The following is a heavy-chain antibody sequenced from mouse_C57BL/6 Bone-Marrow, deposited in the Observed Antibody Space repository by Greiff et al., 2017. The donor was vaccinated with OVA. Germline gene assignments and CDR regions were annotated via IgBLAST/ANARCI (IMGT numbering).Heavy chain of an antibody. J-gene: IGHJ4*01. CDR1: GYTFTDHT. V-gene: IGHV1-78*01. CDR3: ARKALYYGNYDAMDD. D-gene: IGHD2-1*01. CDR2: IYPRDGST. Sequence: VQLQQSDAELVKPGASVKISCKVSGYTFTDHTIHWMKQRPEQGLEWIGYIYPRDGSTKYNEKFKGKATLTADKSSSTAYMQLNSLTSEDSAVYFCARKALYYGNYDAMDDWGQGTSVTVSS.